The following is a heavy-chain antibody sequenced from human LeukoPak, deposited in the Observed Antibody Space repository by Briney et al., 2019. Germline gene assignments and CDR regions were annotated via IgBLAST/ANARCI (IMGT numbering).Heavy chain of an antibody. D-gene: IGHD6-19*01. CDR1: GGSIRSTNYY. CDR2: IYYPEST. CDR3: ARKRPGIAVAGNYFDY. V-gene: IGHV4-39*07. Sequence: SETLSLTCTVSGGSIRSTNYYWVWVRQPPGKGLEWIGTIYYPESTYYNPSLKSRVTISVDTSKNQFSLKLSSVTAADMAVYYCARKRPGIAVAGNYFDYWGQGTLVTVSS. J-gene: IGHJ4*02.